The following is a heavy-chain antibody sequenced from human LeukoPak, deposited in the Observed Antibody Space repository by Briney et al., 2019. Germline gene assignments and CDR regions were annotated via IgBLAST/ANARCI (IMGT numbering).Heavy chain of an antibody. Sequence: SETLSLTCTVSGGSISSYYWSWLRQPPGKGLEWIGYIYYSGSTNYNPSLKSRVTISVDTSKNQFSLKLSSVTAADTAVYYCAREATKLPPGTYYYGSGSYYHRTFDYWGQGTLVTVSS. CDR2: IYYSGST. J-gene: IGHJ4*02. CDR3: AREATKLPPGTYYYGSGSYYHRTFDY. D-gene: IGHD3-10*01. CDR1: GGSISSYY. V-gene: IGHV4-59*01.